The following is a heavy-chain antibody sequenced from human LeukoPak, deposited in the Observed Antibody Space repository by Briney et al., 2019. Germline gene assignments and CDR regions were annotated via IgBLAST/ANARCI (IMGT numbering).Heavy chain of an antibody. CDR2: ISNNGGST. CDR3: ARTSIAAREADY. V-gene: IGHV3-64*01. D-gene: IGHD6-6*01. J-gene: IGHJ4*02. Sequence: GGSLRLSCAASGFTFSRYSMHWVRQAPGKGLEYVSAISNNGGSTYYAKSVKGRFTISRDNSKNMLYLQMGSLRAEDMAVYYCARTSIAAREADYWGQGTLVTVSS. CDR1: GFTFSRYS.